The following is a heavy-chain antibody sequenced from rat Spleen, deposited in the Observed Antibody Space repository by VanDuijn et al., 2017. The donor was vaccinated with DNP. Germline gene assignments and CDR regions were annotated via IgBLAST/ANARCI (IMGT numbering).Heavy chain of an antibody. CDR1: GFTFSNYD. V-gene: IGHV5-25*01. CDR3: ARLILRIVTAWFAY. CDR2: ISTSGGST. J-gene: IGHJ3*01. Sequence: EVQLVESGGGLVRPGRSLKLSCAASGFTFSNYDMAWVRQAPTKGLEWVASISTSGGSTYYRDSVKGRFTVSRDNAKSTLYLQMDSLRSEDTATYYCARLILRIVTAWFAYWGQGTLVSVSS. D-gene: IGHD1-6*01.